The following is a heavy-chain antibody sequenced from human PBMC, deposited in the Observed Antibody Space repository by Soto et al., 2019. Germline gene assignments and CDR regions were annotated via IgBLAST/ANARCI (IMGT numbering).Heavy chain of an antibody. CDR2: IYYSGST. J-gene: IGHJ6*02. CDR3: ARHVRTMIDRMDV. Sequence: SETLSLTCTVSGGSISSSSYYWGWIRQPPGKGLEWIGSIYYSGSTYYNPSLKSRVTISVDTPKNQFSLKLSSVTAADTAVYYCARHVRTMIDRMDVWGQGTTVTVSS. D-gene: IGHD3-22*01. CDR1: GGSISSSSYY. V-gene: IGHV4-39*01.